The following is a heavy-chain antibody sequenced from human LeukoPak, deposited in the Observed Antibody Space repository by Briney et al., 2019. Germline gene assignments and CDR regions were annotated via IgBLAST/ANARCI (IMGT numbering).Heavy chain of an antibody. CDR3: ARVGGNFYGLDV. Sequence: ASVKVSCKASGYSFSSYYLHWVRQAPGQGLEWMGIINPSGGSTTYAQKFQGRVTMTRDTSTSTVYLEVSSLRSEDTAVYYCARVGGNFYGLDVWGQGTTVTVSS. V-gene: IGHV1-46*01. J-gene: IGHJ6*02. CDR2: INPSGGST. CDR1: GYSFSSYY.